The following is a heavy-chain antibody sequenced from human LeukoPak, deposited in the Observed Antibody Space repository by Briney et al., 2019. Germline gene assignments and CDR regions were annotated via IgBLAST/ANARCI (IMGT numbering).Heavy chain of an antibody. D-gene: IGHD2-15*01. CDR2: INHSGST. V-gene: IGHV4-34*01. CDR1: GGSFSGYY. J-gene: IGHJ3*02. Sequence: PSETLSLTCAVYGGSFSGYYWSWIRQPPGKGLEWIGEINHSGSTNYNPSLKSRVTISVDTSKNQFSLKLSSVTAADTAVYYCAILGAFDIWGQGTMVTVSS. CDR3: AILGAFDI.